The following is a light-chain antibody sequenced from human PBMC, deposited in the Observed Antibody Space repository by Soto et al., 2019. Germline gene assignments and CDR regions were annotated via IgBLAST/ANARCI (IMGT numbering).Light chain of an antibody. CDR2: GAS. V-gene: IGKV3-15*01. CDR3: QQYYNWPRT. Sequence: IVLSRSPYTLSLCPWEIATLSCRASLSVGGNLAWYQQKPGQAPSLLFYGASTGHIGLPARFSGSGPGTEFTLTINSLQAEDCAVYYCQQYYNWPRTFGQGTRLEIK. CDR1: LSVGGN. J-gene: IGKJ5*01.